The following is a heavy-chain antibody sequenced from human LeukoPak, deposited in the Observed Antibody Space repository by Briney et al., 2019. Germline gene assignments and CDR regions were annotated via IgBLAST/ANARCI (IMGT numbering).Heavy chain of an antibody. J-gene: IGHJ4*02. D-gene: IGHD5-12*01. CDR3: ARDNRATSLWTRVEYFDY. Sequence: SETLSLTCSVSGGSISSYDWSWIRQPPGKGLEWIGYIYYSGSTNYNPSLKSRVTISVDTSKNQFSLKLNSVTAADTAVYYCARDNRATSLWTRVEYFDYWGQGTLVTVSS. V-gene: IGHV4-59*01. CDR1: GGSISSYD. CDR2: IYYSGST.